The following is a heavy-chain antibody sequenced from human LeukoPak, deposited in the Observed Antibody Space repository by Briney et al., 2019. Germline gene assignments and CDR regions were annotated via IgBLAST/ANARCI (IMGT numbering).Heavy chain of an antibody. CDR2: IYTSGST. Sequence: SETLSLTCTVSGGSISSYYWSWIRQPAGKGLEWIGRIYTSGSTNYNPSLKSRVTMSVDTSKKQFSLKLSSVTAADTAVYYCARTPITIFGVVIIPVFNAFDIWGQGTMVTVSS. V-gene: IGHV4-4*07. J-gene: IGHJ3*02. CDR3: ARTPITIFGVVIIPVFNAFDI. D-gene: IGHD3-3*01. CDR1: GGSISSYY.